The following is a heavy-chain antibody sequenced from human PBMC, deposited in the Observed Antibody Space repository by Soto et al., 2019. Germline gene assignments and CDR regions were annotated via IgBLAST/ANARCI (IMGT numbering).Heavy chain of an antibody. V-gene: IGHV1-8*01. Sequence: VNVSCKASGYTFTSYDINWVRQATGQGLEWMGWMNPNSGNTGYAQKFQGRVTMTRNTSISTAYMELSSLRSEDTAVYYCARAYDSSGYYGYWGQGTLVTVSS. J-gene: IGHJ4*02. D-gene: IGHD3-22*01. CDR2: MNPNSGNT. CDR3: ARAYDSSGYYGY. CDR1: GYTFTSYD.